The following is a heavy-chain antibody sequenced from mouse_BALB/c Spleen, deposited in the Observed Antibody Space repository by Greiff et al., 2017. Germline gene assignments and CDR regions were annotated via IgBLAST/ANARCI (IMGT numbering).Heavy chain of an antibody. Sequence: EVKLMESGGDLVKPGGSLKLSCAASGFTFSSYGMSWVRQTPDKRLEWVATISSGGSYTYYPDSVKGRFTISRDNAKNTLYLQMSSLKSEDTAMYYCARHVDYYGSSLYYFDYWGQGTTLTVSS. V-gene: IGHV5-6*01. CDR1: GFTFSSYG. D-gene: IGHD1-1*01. CDR3: ARHVDYYGSSLYYFDY. J-gene: IGHJ2*01. CDR2: ISSGGSYT.